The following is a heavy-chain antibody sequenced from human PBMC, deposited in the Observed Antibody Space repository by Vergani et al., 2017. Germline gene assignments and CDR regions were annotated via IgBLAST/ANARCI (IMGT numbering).Heavy chain of an antibody. CDR3: AVSYSRGIGPESYFDY. D-gene: IGHD6-19*01. CDR2: ISYDGSNK. CDR1: GFTFSSYA. V-gene: IGHV3-30-3*01. J-gene: IGHJ4*02. Sequence: VQLVESGGGVVQPGRSLRLSCAASGFTFSSYAMHWVRQAPGKGLEWVAVISYDGSNKYYADSVKGRFTISRDNSKNTLYLQMNSLRAEDTAVYYCAVSYSRGIGPESYFDYWGQGTLVTVSS.